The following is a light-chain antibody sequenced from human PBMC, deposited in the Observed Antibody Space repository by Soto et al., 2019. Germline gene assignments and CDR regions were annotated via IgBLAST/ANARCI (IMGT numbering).Light chain of an antibody. CDR3: RQFSSYSLT. Sequence: VWTQSRDSVFLSQRVGLAVSCRASQSVSNNYLAWYQQKPGQAPRLLIYDASSRATGIPDRFIGGGSGADFTLTISSLEPQDFAAYYCRQFSSYSLTFGGGT. V-gene: IGKV3-20*01. CDR2: DAS. CDR1: QSVSNNY. J-gene: IGKJ4*01.